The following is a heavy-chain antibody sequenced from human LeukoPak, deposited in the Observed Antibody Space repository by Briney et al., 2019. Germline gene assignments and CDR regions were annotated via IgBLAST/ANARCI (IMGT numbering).Heavy chain of an antibody. D-gene: IGHD5-12*01. V-gene: IGHV4-39*01. CDR1: GGSISSSSYC. CDR2: IYYSGST. Sequence: SETLSLTCTVSGGSISSSSYCWGWIRQPPGKGLEWIGSIYYSGSTYYNPSLKSRVTISVDTSKNQFSLKLSSVTAADTAVYYCARRDKRLRFPNWFDPWGQGTLVTVSS. CDR3: ARRDKRLRFPNWFDP. J-gene: IGHJ5*02.